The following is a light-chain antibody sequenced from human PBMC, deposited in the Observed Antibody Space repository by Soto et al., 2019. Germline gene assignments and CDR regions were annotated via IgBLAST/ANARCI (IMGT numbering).Light chain of an antibody. Sequence: QSVLTQPASVSGSPGQSITISCVGTSGDIGDYNYVSWYQQHPGKVHKVIIYDVSNRPSGVSYRFSGTKPGNTASLTVSGLQAEDEADYYCCSYTRSGTLSFGTGTKVTVL. J-gene: IGLJ1*01. CDR1: SGDIGDYNY. CDR3: CSYTRSGTLS. V-gene: IGLV2-14*01. CDR2: DVS.